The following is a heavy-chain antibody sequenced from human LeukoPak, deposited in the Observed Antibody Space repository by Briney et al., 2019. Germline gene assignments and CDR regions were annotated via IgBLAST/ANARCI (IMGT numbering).Heavy chain of an antibody. J-gene: IGHJ5*02. CDR2: IYYSGST. Sequence: PSETLSLTCTVSGYSISSGYYWSWIRQPPGKGLEWIGYIYYSGSTNYNPSLKSRVTISVDTSKNQFSLKLSSVTAADTAVYYRARDQARPHMVRGVNSEEFGFDPWGQGTLVTVSS. CDR1: GYSISSGYY. CDR3: ARDQARPHMVRGVNSEEFGFDP. V-gene: IGHV4-61*01. D-gene: IGHD3-10*01.